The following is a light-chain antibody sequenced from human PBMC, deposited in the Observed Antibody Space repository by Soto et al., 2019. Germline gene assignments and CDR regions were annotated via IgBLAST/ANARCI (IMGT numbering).Light chain of an antibody. CDR3: QQHFDLRT. Sequence: EIVLTQSPGTLSLSPGEGATLSCRASQSVSSYLAWYQQKPGQAPRLLIYDASSRATGIPARFGGSGSGTDFTLTISSLEPEDFAMYYCQQHFDLRTFGQGTKVDIK. CDR1: QSVSSY. V-gene: IGKV3-11*01. CDR2: DAS. J-gene: IGKJ1*01.